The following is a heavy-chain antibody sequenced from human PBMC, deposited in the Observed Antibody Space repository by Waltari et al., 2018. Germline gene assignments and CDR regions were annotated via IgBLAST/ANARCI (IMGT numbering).Heavy chain of an antibody. V-gene: IGHV4-61*10. D-gene: IGHD1-26*01. CDR1: GGSISSGSYY. CDR3: ARDRGGSYGWYYYYMDV. J-gene: IGHJ6*03. Sequence: QVQLQESGPGLVKPSQTLSLTCTVSGGSISSGSYYWSWIRQPAGKGLEWIGYIYYSGSTNYNPSLKSRVTISVDTSKNQFSLKLSSVTAADTAVYYCARDRGGSYGWYYYYMDVWGKGTTVTVSS. CDR2: IYYSGST.